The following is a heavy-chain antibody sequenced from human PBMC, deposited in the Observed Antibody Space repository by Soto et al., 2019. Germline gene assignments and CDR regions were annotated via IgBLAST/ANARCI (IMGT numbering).Heavy chain of an antibody. CDR2: ISAYNGNT. Sequence: ASVKVSCKASGYTFTSHGISWVRQAPGQGLEWMGWISAYNGNTNYAQKLQGRVTMTTDTSTSTAYMELRSLRSDDTAVYYCATGRGSGIAAAGSAEYFQHWGQGTLVTVSS. D-gene: IGHD6-13*01. V-gene: IGHV1-18*04. J-gene: IGHJ1*01. CDR3: ATGRGSGIAAAGSAEYFQH. CDR1: GYTFTSHG.